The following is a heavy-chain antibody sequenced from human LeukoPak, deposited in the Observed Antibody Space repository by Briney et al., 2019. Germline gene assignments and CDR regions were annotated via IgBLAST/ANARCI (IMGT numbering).Heavy chain of an antibody. V-gene: IGHV6-1*01. CDR3: ARGGQRPLDY. D-gene: IGHD3-10*01. CDR2: TYYRSKWYN. CDR1: GDSVSSNSAA. Sequence: SQTLSLTCAISGDSVSSNSAAWNWIRQSTSRRLEWLGRTYYRSKWYNDYPLSVKSRITINPDTSKNQFSPQLNSVTPEDTAVYYGARGGQRPLDYWGQGTLVTVSS. J-gene: IGHJ4*02.